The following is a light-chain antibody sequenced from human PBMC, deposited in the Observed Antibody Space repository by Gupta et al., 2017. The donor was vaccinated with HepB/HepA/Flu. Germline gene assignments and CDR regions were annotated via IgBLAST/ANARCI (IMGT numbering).Light chain of an antibody. Sequence: QSALTQPASVSGSPGPSIPLSCTGTSSDVGGYNYVSWYQQHPGKAPKLMIYDVSNRPSGVSNRFSGSKSGNTASLTISGLQAEDEADYYCSSYTSSSTRVFGGGTKLTVL. V-gene: IGLV2-14*01. CDR3: SSYTSSSTRV. J-gene: IGLJ3*02. CDR1: SSDVGGYNY. CDR2: DVS.